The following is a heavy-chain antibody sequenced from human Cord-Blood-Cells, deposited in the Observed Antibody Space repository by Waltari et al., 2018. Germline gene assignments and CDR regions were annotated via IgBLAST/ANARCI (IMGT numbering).Heavy chain of an antibody. Sequence: VQLVESGGVVIDAGGSLSLSCAAAGSTVSRNYLGWVRQAPGKGLEWVSVIYIGGSTYYADSVKGRFTISRDNTKNTLYLQMNSLRAEDTAVYYCASPGGYWGQGTLVTVSS. J-gene: IGHJ4*02. CDR1: GSTVSRNY. V-gene: IGHV3-53*01. CDR3: ASPGGY. CDR2: IYIGGST.